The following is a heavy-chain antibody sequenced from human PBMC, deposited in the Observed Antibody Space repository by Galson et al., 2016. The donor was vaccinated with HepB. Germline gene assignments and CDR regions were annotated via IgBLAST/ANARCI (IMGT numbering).Heavy chain of an antibody. D-gene: IGHD3-3*01. Sequence: SLRLSCAASGFTFSNYAMSWVRQAPGKGLEWVSAISGSGGSTYYADSLKGRFTISRDNSKNTLYLQMDSLRAEDTAVYYCAKDQGLTIFGVVPFDYWGQGTLVTVSS. CDR1: GFTFSNYA. V-gene: IGHV3-23*01. J-gene: IGHJ4*02. CDR2: ISGSGGST. CDR3: AKDQGLTIFGVVPFDY.